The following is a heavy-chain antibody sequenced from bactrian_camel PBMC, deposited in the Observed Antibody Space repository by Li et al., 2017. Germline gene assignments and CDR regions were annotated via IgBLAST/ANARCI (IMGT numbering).Heavy chain of an antibody. J-gene: IGHJ4*01. CDR1: GFTFSSYA. CDR2: IDAAGGST. D-gene: IGHD1*01. V-gene: IGHV3S1*01. Sequence: HVQLVESGGGLVQPGGSLRLSCAASGFTFSSYAMTWVRQAPGKGLEWVSAIDAAGGSTYYADSVKGRFTISRDNAKNTLSLQLNSLKTEDTAMYYCANGGLYSDGGLASQGTQVTVS.